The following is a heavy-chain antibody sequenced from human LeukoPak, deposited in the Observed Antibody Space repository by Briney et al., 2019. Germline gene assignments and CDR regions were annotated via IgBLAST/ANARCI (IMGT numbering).Heavy chain of an antibody. CDR1: GFTFSDYY. J-gene: IGHJ5*02. CDR2: ISSSGSTI. V-gene: IGHV3-11*01. D-gene: IGHD4-17*01. CDR3: ARDTTTVTNNWFDP. Sequence: GGSLRLSCAASGFTFSDYYTSWIRQAPGKGLEWVSYISSSGSTIYYADSVKGRFTISRDNAKNSLYLQMNSLRAEDTAVYYCARDTTTVTNNWFDPWGQGTLVTVSS.